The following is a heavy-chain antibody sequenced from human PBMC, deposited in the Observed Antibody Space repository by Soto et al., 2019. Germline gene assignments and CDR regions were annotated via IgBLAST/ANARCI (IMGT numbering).Heavy chain of an antibody. V-gene: IGHV1-69*01. CDR3: AGAPQIVGVKSYFQH. J-gene: IGHJ1*01. Sequence: QVQLVQSGAEVKKPGSSVKVSCKASGGTFSSYAISWVRQAPGQGLEWMGGIIPIFGTANYAQKCQGRVTITEDESTSTAYMELSSLRSEDTAVYYCAGAPQIVGVKSYFQHWGQGTLVTVSS. D-gene: IGHD1-26*01. CDR2: IIPIFGTA. CDR1: GGTFSSYA.